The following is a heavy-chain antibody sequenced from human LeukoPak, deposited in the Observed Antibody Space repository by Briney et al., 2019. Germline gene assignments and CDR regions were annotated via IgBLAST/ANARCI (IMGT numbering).Heavy chain of an antibody. CDR3: ARATTYDILTGYSDY. CDR1: GFTFSSYW. Sequence: GGSLRLSCAGSGFTFSSYWMSWVRQAPGKGLEWVSSISSSGYIYYADSVKGRFTISRDNAKKSLYLQMNSLRAEDTAIYYCARATTYDILTGYSDYWGQGTLVTVSS. CDR2: ISSSGYI. V-gene: IGHV3-21*01. D-gene: IGHD3-9*01. J-gene: IGHJ4*02.